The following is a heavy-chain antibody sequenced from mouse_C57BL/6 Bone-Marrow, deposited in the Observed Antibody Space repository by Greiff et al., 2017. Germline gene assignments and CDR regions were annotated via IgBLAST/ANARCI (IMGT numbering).Heavy chain of an antibody. D-gene: IGHD1-1*01. J-gene: IGHJ4*01. Sequence: EVHLVESGPGLVKPSQSLSLTCSVTGYSITSGYYWNWIRQFPGNKLEWMGYISYDGSNNYNPSLKNRISITRDTSKNQFFLKLNSVTTEDTATYYCAISYYYGSVYYYAMDYWGQGTSVTVSS. V-gene: IGHV3-6*01. CDR3: AISYYYGSVYYYAMDY. CDR2: ISYDGSN. CDR1: GYSITSGYY.